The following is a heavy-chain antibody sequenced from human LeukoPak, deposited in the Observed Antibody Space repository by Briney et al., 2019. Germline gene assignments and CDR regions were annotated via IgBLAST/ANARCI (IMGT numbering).Heavy chain of an antibody. CDR2: IYYSGST. J-gene: IGHJ4*02. CDR1: GGSISSSNW. Sequence: PSGTLSLTCAVSGGSISSSNWWSWVRQPPGKGLEWIGSIYYSGSTYYNPSLKSRVTISVDTSKNQFSLKLSSVTAADTAVYYCARDGEVFWSGYRFDYWGQGTLVTVSS. V-gene: IGHV4-4*02. CDR3: ARDGEVFWSGYRFDY. D-gene: IGHD3-3*01.